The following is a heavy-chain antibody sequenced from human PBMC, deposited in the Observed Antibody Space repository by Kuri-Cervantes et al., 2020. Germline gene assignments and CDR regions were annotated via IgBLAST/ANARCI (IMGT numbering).Heavy chain of an antibody. D-gene: IGHD6-13*01. V-gene: IGHV4-59*01. CDR1: GGSISSYY. Sequence: SETLSLTCTVSGGSISSYYWNWIRQPPGKGLERIGYVYNSGSTKYNPSLRSRVTMSVDTSNNQFSLRLTSVTAADTAVYYCASFGAAAGFDYWGQGTLVTVSS. CDR2: VYNSGST. J-gene: IGHJ4*02. CDR3: ASFGAAAGFDY.